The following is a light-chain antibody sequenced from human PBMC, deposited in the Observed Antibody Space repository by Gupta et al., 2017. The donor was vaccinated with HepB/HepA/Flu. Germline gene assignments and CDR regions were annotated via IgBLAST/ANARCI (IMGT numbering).Light chain of an antibody. Sequence: DSHMTYSPSTLSASVGDRVTITCRASQNTGYWLAWLQQAPGKAPNLLISKTSTLDRGVPSRFSGSGSGAEFTLTISRLQPDDFATYYWQQYNNYPWTFGQGTKVEIK. CDR3: QQYNNYPWT. V-gene: IGKV1-5*03. J-gene: IGKJ1*01. CDR2: KTS. CDR1: QNTGYW.